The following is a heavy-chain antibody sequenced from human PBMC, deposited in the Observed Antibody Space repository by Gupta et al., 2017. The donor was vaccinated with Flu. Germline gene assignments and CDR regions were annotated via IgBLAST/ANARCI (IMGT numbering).Heavy chain of an antibody. V-gene: IGHV3-9*01. CDR1: GLTFDDYA. J-gene: IGHJ4*02. CDR2: ISWNSGSI. CDR3: AKCYDDILTGCLFDY. D-gene: IGHD3-9*01. Sequence: EVQLVESGGGLVQPGRSLRLSCAASGLTFDDYAMHWVRQAPGKGLEWVSGISWNSGSIGYADSVKGRFTISRDNAKNSLYLQMNSLRAEDTALYYCAKCYDDILTGCLFDYWGQGTLVTVSS.